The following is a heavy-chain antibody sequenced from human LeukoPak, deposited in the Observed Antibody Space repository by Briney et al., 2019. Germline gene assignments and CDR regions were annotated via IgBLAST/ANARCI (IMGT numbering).Heavy chain of an antibody. V-gene: IGHV3-7*01. CDR3: ARYFYYDVSACYLRFDS. CDR2: VSQDGSET. Sequence: GGSLRLSCAASGFRFSDYWMNWVRQAPGKGLEWVATVSQDGSETYYVDSVKGRFTISRDNAKNSLYLQLNRLRGEDTAVYYCARYFYYDVSACYLRFDSWGQGSLVTVSS. J-gene: IGHJ4*02. D-gene: IGHD3-22*01. CDR1: GFRFSDYW.